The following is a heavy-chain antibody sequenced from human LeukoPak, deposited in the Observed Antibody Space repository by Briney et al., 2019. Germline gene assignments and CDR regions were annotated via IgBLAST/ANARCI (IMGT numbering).Heavy chain of an antibody. CDR1: GFTFNIYA. V-gene: IGHV3-23*01. CDR3: AHDNSGWYTYFQH. CDR2: VSGSGGAT. Sequence: GGSLRLSCAASGFTFNIYAMSWVRQAPGKGMEWVSGVSGSGGATYYADSVKGRFTIFRDNSKKTLYLDMNSLRPEDTAVYYCAHDNSGWYTYFQHWGQGTLVTVSS. D-gene: IGHD6-19*01. J-gene: IGHJ1*01.